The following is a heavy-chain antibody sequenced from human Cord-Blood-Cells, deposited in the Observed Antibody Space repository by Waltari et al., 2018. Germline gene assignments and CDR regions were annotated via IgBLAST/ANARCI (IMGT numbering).Heavy chain of an antibody. CDR2: INHSGST. D-gene: IGHD1-7*01. Sequence: QVQLQQWGAGLLKPSETLSLTCAVYGGSFSGYYWSWIRQPPGKGLEWIGEINHSGSTNYNPSHKSRVTISVDTSKNQFSLKLSSVTAADTAVYYCASLKNYNWFDPWGQGTLVTVSS. V-gene: IGHV4-34*01. CDR1: GGSFSGYY. CDR3: ASLKNYNWFDP. J-gene: IGHJ5*02.